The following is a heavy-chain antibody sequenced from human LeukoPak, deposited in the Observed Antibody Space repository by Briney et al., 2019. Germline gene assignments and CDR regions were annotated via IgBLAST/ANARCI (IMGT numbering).Heavy chain of an antibody. CDR1: GGSISSYY. D-gene: IGHD1-26*01. CDR2: IYYSGST. CDR3: ARSPLWAGSFFDH. J-gene: IGHJ4*02. Sequence: SETLSLTCTVSGGSISSYYWSWIRQPPGKGLEWIGYIYYSGSTNYNPSLKSRVTISVDTSKNQFSLKLSSVTAADTAVYYCARSPLWAGSFFDHWGQGTLVTVSS. V-gene: IGHV4-59*01.